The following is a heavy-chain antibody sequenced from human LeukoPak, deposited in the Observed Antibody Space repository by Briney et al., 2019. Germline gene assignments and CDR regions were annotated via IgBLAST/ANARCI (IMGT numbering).Heavy chain of an antibody. D-gene: IGHD1-26*01. J-gene: IGHJ4*02. CDR2: IYYSGST. CDR3: ARMVVGATPQLFDY. V-gene: IGHV4-61*08. Sequence: SETLSLTCTVSGGSISSGGYYWSWIRQHPGKGLEWIGYIYYSGSTNYNPSLKSRVTISVDTSKNQFSLKLSSVTAADTAVYYCARMVVGATPQLFDYWGQGTLVTVSS. CDR1: GGSISSGGYY.